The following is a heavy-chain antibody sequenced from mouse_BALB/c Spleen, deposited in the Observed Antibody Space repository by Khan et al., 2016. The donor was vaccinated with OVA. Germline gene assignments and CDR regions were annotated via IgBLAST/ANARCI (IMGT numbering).Heavy chain of an antibody. CDR2: ISYSGST. Sequence: LEESGPGLVKPSQSLSLTCTVTGYSITSGYGWNWIRQFPGNKLEWMGYISYSGSTNYNPSLKSRISITRDTSKNQFFLQLNSVTTEDTATYHCARTARIKYWGQGTTLTVSS. J-gene: IGHJ2*01. CDR3: ARTARIKY. CDR1: GYSITSGYG. V-gene: IGHV3-2*02. D-gene: IGHD1-2*01.